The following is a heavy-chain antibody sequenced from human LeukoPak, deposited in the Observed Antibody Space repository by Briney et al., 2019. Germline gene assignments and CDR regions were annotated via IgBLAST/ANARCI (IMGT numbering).Heavy chain of an antibody. J-gene: IGHJ4*02. CDR1: GFTSSSYA. V-gene: IGHV3-23*01. CDR3: ARGRGLFPSSNDY. Sequence: GGSLRLSCAASGFTSSSYAMTWVRQAPGKWLEWVSSTTGSGANTYYADSVKGRFTISRDNSKSTLYLQMNSLRAEDTAVYYCARGRGLFPSSNDYWGQGTLVTVSS. CDR2: TTGSGANT. D-gene: IGHD3-10*01.